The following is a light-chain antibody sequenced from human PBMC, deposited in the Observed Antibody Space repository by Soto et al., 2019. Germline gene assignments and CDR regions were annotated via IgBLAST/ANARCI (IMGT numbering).Light chain of an antibody. V-gene: IGKV3-15*01. CDR3: HQYNTSPPPRT. CDR2: GAS. J-gene: IGKJ4*01. Sequence: EIVMTQSPATLSVSPGERATLSCRASQSVSSNLAWYQQKPGQAPRLLIYGASTRATGIPARFSGSGSGTEFTLTSRSLQSEDSPVYYCHQYNTSPPPRTFGGGTNVEIK. CDR1: QSVSSN.